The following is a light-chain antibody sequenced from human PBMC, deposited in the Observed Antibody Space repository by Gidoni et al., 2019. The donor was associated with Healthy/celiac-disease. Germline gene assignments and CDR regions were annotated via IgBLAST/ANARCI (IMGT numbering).Light chain of an antibody. CDR1: QSVRSN. V-gene: IGKV3-15*01. CDR3: QQYNNWPPT. Sequence: EIVMTQSPATLSVSPGERATLSCRASQSVRSNLAWYQQKPGQAPRLLIYGASTRATVIPARFSGSGSGTEFTLTISSLQSEDFAVYYCQQYNNWPPTFGQGTKVEIK. CDR2: GAS. J-gene: IGKJ1*01.